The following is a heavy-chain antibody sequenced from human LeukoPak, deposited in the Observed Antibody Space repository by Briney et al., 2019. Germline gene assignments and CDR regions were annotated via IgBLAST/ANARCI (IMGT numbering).Heavy chain of an antibody. CDR3: ARDRADGYTNYGDD. CDR1: GFTFSSYA. D-gene: IGHD5-24*01. CDR2: ISSNGGST. Sequence: GGSLRLSCAASGFTFSSYAMHWVRQAPGKGLEYVSAISSNGGSTYYANSVKGRFTISRDNSKNTLYLQMNSLRAEDTGMYYCARDRADGYTNYGDDWGQGTLVTVSS. J-gene: IGHJ4*02. V-gene: IGHV3-64*01.